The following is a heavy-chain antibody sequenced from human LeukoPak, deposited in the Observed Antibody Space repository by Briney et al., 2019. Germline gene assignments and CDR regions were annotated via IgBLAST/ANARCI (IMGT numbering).Heavy chain of an antibody. CDR3: ARGMAFVD. CDR1: GGSISSGSYY. CDR2: IYNRGST. D-gene: IGHD2-21*01. V-gene: IGHV4-61*02. Sequence: PSETLSLTCTVSGGSISSGSYYWTWIRQPAGKGLEWIGRIYNRGSTNYNPSLKSRVTISVDTSKNQFSLKLSSVTAADTAVYYCARGMAFVDWGQGTLVTVSS. J-gene: IGHJ4*02.